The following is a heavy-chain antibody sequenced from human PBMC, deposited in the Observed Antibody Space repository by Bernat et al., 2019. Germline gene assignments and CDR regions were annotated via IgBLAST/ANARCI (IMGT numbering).Heavy chain of an antibody. CDR1: GFTFSTYG. Sequence: QVQLVESGGGVVQPGRSLRLSCAASGFTFSTYGMQWVRQAPGKGLEWVALISNDGTNKYYADSVKGRFTISRDNSKNTLYLQMNSLRVEDTAVYYCAGGYYFGDYWGQGTLATVSS. V-gene: IGHV3-30*03. CDR2: ISNDGTNK. CDR3: AGGYYFGDY. D-gene: IGHD3-22*01. J-gene: IGHJ4*02.